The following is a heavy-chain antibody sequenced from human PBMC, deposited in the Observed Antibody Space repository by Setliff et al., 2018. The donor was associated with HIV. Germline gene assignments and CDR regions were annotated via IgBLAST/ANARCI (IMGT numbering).Heavy chain of an antibody. J-gene: IGHJ6*03. CDR3: ARVSELLAYYMDV. Sequence: TGGSLRLSCAASGFTFTSYAMNWVRQAPGKGLEWVSGISGSGGGTYYADSVKGRFTISRDNAKNSLYLQMNSLRAEDTAVYYCARVSELLAYYMDVWGKGTTVTVSS. CDR1: GFTFTSYA. D-gene: IGHD1-26*01. CDR2: ISGSGGGT. V-gene: IGHV3-23*01.